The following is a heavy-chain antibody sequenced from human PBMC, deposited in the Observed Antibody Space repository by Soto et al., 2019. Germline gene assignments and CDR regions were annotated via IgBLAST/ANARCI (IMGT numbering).Heavy chain of an antibody. CDR3: AHRLVSGNWFDP. CDR1: GFSLSTSGVG. D-gene: IGHD1-20*01. CDR2: IYWDDDK. J-gene: IGHJ5*02. Sequence: QITLKESGPTLVKPTQTLTLTCTFTGFSLSTSGVGVGWIRQPPGKALEWLALIYWDDDKRYNPSLKSRLTITKDTSKNQVVLTMTNMDSVDTATYYCAHRLVSGNWFDPWGQGTLVTVSS. V-gene: IGHV2-5*02.